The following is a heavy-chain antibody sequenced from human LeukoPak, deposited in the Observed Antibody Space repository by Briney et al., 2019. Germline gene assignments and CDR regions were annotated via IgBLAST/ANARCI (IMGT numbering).Heavy chain of an antibody. CDR1: GFTVSSKY. CDR3: ARDSRFGEPLDY. J-gene: IGHJ4*02. D-gene: IGHD3-10*01. Sequence: PGGSLRLSCAASGFTVSSKYMSWVRQAPGKGLEWVSVIYSGGSTYYADSVKGRFTISRDNSKNTLYLQMNSLRAEDTAVYYCARDSRFGEPLDYWGQGTLVTVSS. CDR2: IYSGGST. V-gene: IGHV3-66*01.